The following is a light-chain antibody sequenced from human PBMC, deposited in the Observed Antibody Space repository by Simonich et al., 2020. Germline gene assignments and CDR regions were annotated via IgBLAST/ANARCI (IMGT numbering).Light chain of an antibody. V-gene: IGLV2-14*01. J-gene: IGLJ3*02. CDR2: DVS. CDR3: SSYTSSSTNWV. CDR1: SSDVGGYNY. Sequence: QSALTQPASVSGSPGQSITISCTGTSSDVGGYNYVSWYQQHPGKAPKLRIYDVSKRPSVVSNRFSGSKSGNTASLTISGLQAEDEADYYCSSYTSSSTNWVFGGGTKLTVL.